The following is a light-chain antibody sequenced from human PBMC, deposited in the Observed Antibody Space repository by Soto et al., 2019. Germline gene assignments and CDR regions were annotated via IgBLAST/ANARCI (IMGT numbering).Light chain of an antibody. J-gene: IGLJ2*01. Sequence: QSVLTQPRSVSGSPGQSVTISCTGTDSDVGTYNYVSWYQQHPGKAPKLMIYDVTKRPSGVPDRFSGSKSGNTASLTITGLQAEDEDDYYCFSYAGYYTLLFGGGTKLTVL. CDR1: DSDVGTYNY. V-gene: IGLV2-11*01. CDR3: FSYAGYYTLL. CDR2: DVT.